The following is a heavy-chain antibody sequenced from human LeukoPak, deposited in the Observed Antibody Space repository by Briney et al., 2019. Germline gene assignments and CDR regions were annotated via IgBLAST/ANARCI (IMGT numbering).Heavy chain of an antibody. D-gene: IGHD1-1*01. CDR1: GFTFSNAW. CDR2: IKSKTDGGTT. Sequence: GGSLRLSCAASGFTFSNAWMSWVRQAPGKGLEWVGRIKSKTDGGTTDYAAPVKGRFTISRDDSKNTLYLQMNSLRAEDTAVYYCVSDHTGHDDYWGQGTLVTVSS. V-gene: IGHV3-15*01. J-gene: IGHJ4*02. CDR3: VSDHTGHDDY.